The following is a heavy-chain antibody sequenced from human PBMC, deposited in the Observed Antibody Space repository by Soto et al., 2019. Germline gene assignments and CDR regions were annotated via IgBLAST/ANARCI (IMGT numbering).Heavy chain of an antibody. CDR2: MNPNSGNT. Sequence: GASVKVSCKASGYTFTSYGINWVRQATGQGLEWMGWMNPNSGNTGYAQKFQGRVTMTRNTSISTAYMELSSLRSEDTAVYYCARSRRVLLWFGELLRRGGFDYWGQGTLVTVSS. D-gene: IGHD3-10*01. CDR1: GYTFTSYG. CDR3: ARSRRVLLWFGELLRRGGFDY. J-gene: IGHJ4*02. V-gene: IGHV1-8*01.